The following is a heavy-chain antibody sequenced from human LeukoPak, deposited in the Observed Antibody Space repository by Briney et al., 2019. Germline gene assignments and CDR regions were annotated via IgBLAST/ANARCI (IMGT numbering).Heavy chain of an antibody. D-gene: IGHD6-6*01. CDR2: ISSSSSYI. CDR1: GFTFSSYS. V-gene: IGHV3-21*01. Sequence: GSLRLSCAASGFTFSSYSMNWVRQAPGKGLEWVSSISSSSSYIYYADSVKGRFTISRDNAKNSLYLQMNSLRAEDTAVYYCARDRTVIAARPVGYYYYYMDVWGKGTTVTVSS. CDR3: ARDRTVIAARPVGYYYYYMDV. J-gene: IGHJ6*03.